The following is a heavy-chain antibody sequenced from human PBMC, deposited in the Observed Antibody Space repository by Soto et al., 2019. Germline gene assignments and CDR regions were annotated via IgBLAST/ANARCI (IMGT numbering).Heavy chain of an antibody. CDR1: GYTFTSYD. CDR2: MNPNSGNT. Sequence: ASVKVSCKASGYTFTSYDINWVRQATGQGLEWMGWMNPNSGNTGYAQKLQGRVTMTMNTSISTAYMALSSLRSEDTAVYYCARKEVNVEVPAANDAFDIWGEGTMVTVSS. D-gene: IGHD2-2*01. CDR3: ARKEVNVEVPAANDAFDI. J-gene: IGHJ3*02. V-gene: IGHV1-8*01.